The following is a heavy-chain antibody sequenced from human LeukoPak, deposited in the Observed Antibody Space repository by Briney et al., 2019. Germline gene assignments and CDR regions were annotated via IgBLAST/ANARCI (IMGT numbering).Heavy chain of an antibody. CDR1: GGTFSSYA. CDR2: IIPIFGTA. CDR3: AREVNYYDGSGYYQTFYYYGMDV. D-gene: IGHD3-22*01. Sequence: SVKVSCKASGGTFSSYAISWVRQAPGQGLEWMGGIIPIFGTANYAQKFQGRVTITADESTSTAYMELSSLRSEDTAVYYCAREVNYYDGSGYYQTFYYYGMDVWGQGTTVTVSS. J-gene: IGHJ6*02. V-gene: IGHV1-69*01.